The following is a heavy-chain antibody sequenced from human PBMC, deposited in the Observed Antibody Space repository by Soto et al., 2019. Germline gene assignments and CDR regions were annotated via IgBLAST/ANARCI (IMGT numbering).Heavy chain of an antibody. D-gene: IGHD2-2*01. CDR1: GGSISSYY. J-gene: IGHJ4*02. CDR3: ASLSGTSVVPDAIDY. V-gene: IGHV4-59*08. CDR2: IYYSGST. Sequence: PSETLSLTCTVSGGSISSYYWSWIRQPPGKGLEWIGYIYYSGSTNYNPSLKSRVTISVDTSKNQFSLKLSSVTAADTAVYYCASLSGTSVVPDAIDYWGQGTLVIVSS.